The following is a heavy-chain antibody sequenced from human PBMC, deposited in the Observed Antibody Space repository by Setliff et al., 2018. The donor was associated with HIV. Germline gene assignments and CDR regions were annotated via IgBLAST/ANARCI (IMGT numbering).Heavy chain of an antibody. CDR3: ARGAWYTSGWYSSRYMDV. D-gene: IGHD6-19*01. CDR2: MNPNSGNT. CDR1: GYTFTSYD. J-gene: IGHJ6*03. Sequence: GASVKVSCKASGYTFTSYDINWVRQATGQGLEWMGWMNPNSGNTGYAQKFQGRVTMTRNTSISTAYMELSSLRSEGTAVYYCARGAWYTSGWYSSRYMDVWGKGTTVTV. V-gene: IGHV1-8*02.